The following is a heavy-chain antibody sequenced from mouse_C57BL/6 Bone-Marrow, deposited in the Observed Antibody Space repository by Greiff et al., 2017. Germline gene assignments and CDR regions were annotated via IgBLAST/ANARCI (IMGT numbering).Heavy chain of an antibody. CDR3: TRGIYYYGGFDY. Sequence: QVQLKQSGAELVRPGASVTLSCKASGYTFTDYEMHWVKQTPVHGLEWIGAIDPETGGTAYNQKFKGKAILTADKSSSTAYMELRSLTSEDSAVYYCTRGIYYYGGFDYWGQGTTLTVSS. V-gene: IGHV1-15*01. J-gene: IGHJ2*01. CDR1: GYTFTDYE. CDR2: IDPETGGT. D-gene: IGHD1-1*02.